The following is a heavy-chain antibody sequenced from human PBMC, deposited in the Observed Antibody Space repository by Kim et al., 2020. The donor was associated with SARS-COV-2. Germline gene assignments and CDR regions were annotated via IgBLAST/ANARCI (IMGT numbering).Heavy chain of an antibody. D-gene: IGHD6-13*01. V-gene: IGHV3-30*18. CDR2: ISYDGSNK. CDR1: GFTFSSYG. CDR3: AKAYTIAAAGTVDY. Sequence: GGSLRLSFAASGFTFSSYGMHWVRQAPGKGLEWVAVISYDGSNKYYADSVKGRFTISRDNSKNTLYLQMNSLRAEDTAVYYCAKAYTIAAAGTVDYWGQG. J-gene: IGHJ4*02.